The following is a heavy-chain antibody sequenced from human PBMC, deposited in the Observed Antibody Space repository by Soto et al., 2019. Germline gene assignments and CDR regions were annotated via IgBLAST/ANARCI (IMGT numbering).Heavy chain of an antibody. J-gene: IGHJ4*02. CDR2: IYRDGSA. CDR1: GFTVSTHY. Sequence: EVQLVESGGGLVQPGGSLRLSCAASGFTVSTHYMSWFRQAPTKGLEWLSVIYRDGSAYYADSVKGRFTVSRASSENTLYLQINNLRAEDTAVYYCARDTFQPFGSWGQGTLVSVSS. V-gene: IGHV3-66*01. CDR3: ARDTFQPFGS.